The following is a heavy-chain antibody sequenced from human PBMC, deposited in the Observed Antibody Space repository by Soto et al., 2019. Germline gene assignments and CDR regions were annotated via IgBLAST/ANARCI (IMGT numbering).Heavy chain of an antibody. V-gene: IGHV3-74*01. Sequence: GGSLRLSCAASGFTFSSYWMHWVRQAPGKGLVWVSHINGDGSSTFYADYVKGRFTISRDNAKNTLYLQMNSLRAEDTAVYYCNNWFDPWGQGTLVTVSS. CDR2: INGDGSST. CDR1: GFTFSSYW. CDR3: NNWFDP. J-gene: IGHJ5*02.